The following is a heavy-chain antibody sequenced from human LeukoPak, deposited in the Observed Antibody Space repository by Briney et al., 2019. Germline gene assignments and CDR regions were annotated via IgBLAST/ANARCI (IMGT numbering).Heavy chain of an antibody. Sequence: SETLSLTCAVYGGSFSGYYWSWIRQPPGKGLEWIGEINHSGSTNYNPSLKSRVTISVDTSKNQFSLKLSSVTAADTAVYYCARGVGHVANWGQGTLVTVSS. J-gene: IGHJ4*02. CDR1: GGSFSGYY. CDR3: ARGVGHVAN. D-gene: IGHD2-21*01. V-gene: IGHV4-34*01. CDR2: INHSGST.